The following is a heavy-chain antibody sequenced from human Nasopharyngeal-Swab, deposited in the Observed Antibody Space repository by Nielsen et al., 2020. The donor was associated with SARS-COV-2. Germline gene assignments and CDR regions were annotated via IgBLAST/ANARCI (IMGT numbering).Heavy chain of an antibody. J-gene: IGHJ4*02. D-gene: IGHD6-19*01. V-gene: IGHV6-1*01. CDR2: AYYRSTWYL. CDR3: ARGSHKSGWF. CDR1: GDSLSITRTA. Sequence: SQTLSLTCVISGDSLSITRTAWHWIKQSPSHGLKFLGWAYYRSTWYLDYAVSVQGRISINPDTTKNLFSLHLNSVTLDDTAVYYCARGSHKSGWFWGRGTLVTVSS.